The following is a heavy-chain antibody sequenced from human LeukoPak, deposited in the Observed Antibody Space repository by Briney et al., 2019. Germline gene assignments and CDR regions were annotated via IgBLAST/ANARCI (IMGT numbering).Heavy chain of an antibody. CDR2: IYTSGST. CDR1: GGSISSYY. D-gene: IGHD3-10*01. J-gene: IGHJ4*02. CDR3: ARGGLTDGSGSYYVDY. V-gene: IGHV4-4*07. Sequence: SETLSLTCTVSGGSISSYYWSWIRQPAGKRLEWIGRIYTSGSTNYNPSLKSRVTMSVDTSKNQFSLKLSSVTAADTAVYYCARGGLTDGSGSYYVDYWGQGTLVTVSS.